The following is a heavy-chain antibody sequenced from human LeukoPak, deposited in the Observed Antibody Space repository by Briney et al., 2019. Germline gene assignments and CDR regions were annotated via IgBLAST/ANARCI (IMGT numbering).Heavy chain of an antibody. D-gene: IGHD3-3*01. CDR1: GFMFTNCV. V-gene: IGHV3-23*01. Sequence: QSGGSLRLSCAASGFMFTNCVMTWVRRAPGKGLEWVSGISRTGTDTYYGDSVKGRFTISRDNAKNSLYLQMNSLRAEDTAVYYCARYPVHDFWSEDYYGMDVWGQGTTVTVSS. CDR2: ISRTGTDT. CDR3: ARYPVHDFWSEDYYGMDV. J-gene: IGHJ6*02.